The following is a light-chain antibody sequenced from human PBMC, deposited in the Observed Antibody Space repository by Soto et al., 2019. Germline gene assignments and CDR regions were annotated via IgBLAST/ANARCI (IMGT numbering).Light chain of an antibody. V-gene: IGKV3-11*01. CDR1: QSVSNY. CDR3: QQRSSWPLLT. Sequence: EIVLTQSPATLSLSPGERATLSCRASQSVSNYLAWFQQKPGQAPRLLIYDALNRATGIPARFSGSGSGTDFTLTISSLEPEDFAVYYCQQRSSWPLLTFGGGTKVEI. J-gene: IGKJ4*01. CDR2: DAL.